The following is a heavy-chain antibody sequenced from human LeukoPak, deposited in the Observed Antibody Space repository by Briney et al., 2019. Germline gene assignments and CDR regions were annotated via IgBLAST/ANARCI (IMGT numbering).Heavy chain of an antibody. CDR3: ATNSGGSSGYYYY. V-gene: IGHV1-24*01. CDR2: FDLEDGET. J-gene: IGHJ4*02. CDR1: GYTLTELS. Sequence: ASVKASCKVSGYTLTELSMHWVRQAPGKGLEWMGGFDLEDGETIYAQKFQGRVTMTEDPSTDTAYMELSSLRSEDTAVYYCATNSGGSSGYYYYWGQGTLVTVSS. D-gene: IGHD3-22*01.